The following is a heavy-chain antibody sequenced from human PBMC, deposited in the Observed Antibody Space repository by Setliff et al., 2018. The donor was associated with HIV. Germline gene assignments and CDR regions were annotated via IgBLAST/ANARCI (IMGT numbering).Heavy chain of an antibody. Sequence: PSETLSLTCAVYGGSFSGYYWSWIRQPPGKGLEWIGEINHSGSTNYNPSLKSRVTIAVDTSKNQFSLKLSSVTAADTAVYYCAREDCSGGSCYSGGFDPWGQGTLVTVSS. J-gene: IGHJ5*02. CDR3: AREDCSGGSCYSGGFDP. V-gene: IGHV4-34*01. CDR1: GGSFSGYY. D-gene: IGHD2-15*01. CDR2: INHSGST.